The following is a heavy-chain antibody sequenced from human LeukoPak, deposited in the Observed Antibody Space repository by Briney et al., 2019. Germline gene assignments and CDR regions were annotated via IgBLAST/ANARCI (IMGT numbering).Heavy chain of an antibody. CDR1: GYTFTGYY. Sequence: ASVKVSCKASGYTFTGYYMHWVRQAPGQGLEWMGWINPNSGGTNYAQKFQGRVTVTRDTSISTAYMELSRLRSDDTAVYYCARFTRFVSSGWSHDAFDIWGQGTMVTVSS. V-gene: IGHV1-2*02. J-gene: IGHJ3*02. CDR3: ARFTRFVSSGWSHDAFDI. CDR2: INPNSGGT. D-gene: IGHD6-19*01.